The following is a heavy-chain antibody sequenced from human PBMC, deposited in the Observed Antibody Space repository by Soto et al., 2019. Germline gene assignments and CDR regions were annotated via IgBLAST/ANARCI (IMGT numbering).Heavy chain of an antibody. D-gene: IGHD3-16*02. CDR3: ASGGMITFGGVIVMDY. CDR1: GYTFTSYA. Sequence: ASVKVSCKASGYTFTSYAMHWVRQAPGQRLEWMGWINAGNGNTKYSQKFQGRVTITRDTSASTAYMELSSLRSEDTAVYYCASGGMITFGGVIVMDYWGQGTLVTVSS. CDR2: INAGNGNT. V-gene: IGHV1-3*01. J-gene: IGHJ4*02.